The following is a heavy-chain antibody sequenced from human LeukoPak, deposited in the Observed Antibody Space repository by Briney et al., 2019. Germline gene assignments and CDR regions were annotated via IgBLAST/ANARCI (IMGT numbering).Heavy chain of an antibody. CDR3: ATPFYYGPGSYPYYFDY. J-gene: IGHJ4*02. CDR2: IYPGDSDT. D-gene: IGHD3-10*01. Sequence: GESLKIFCKGSGYNFTSYWIGWVRQMPGKGLEWMGIIYPGDSDTRYSPSFQGQVTISADKSISTAYLQWSSLKASDTAMYYCATPFYYGPGSYPYYFDYWGQGTLVTVSS. V-gene: IGHV5-51*01. CDR1: GYNFTSYW.